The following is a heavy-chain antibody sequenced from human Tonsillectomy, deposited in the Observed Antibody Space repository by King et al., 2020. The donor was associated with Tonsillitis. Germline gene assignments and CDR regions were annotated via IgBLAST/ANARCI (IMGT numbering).Heavy chain of an antibody. D-gene: IGHD3-10*01. J-gene: IGHJ4*02. CDR3: AKDWAMFRGIITEYYFDY. CDR1: GFTFDDYA. Sequence: VQLVESGGGLVQPGRSLRLSCAASGFTFDDYAMHWVRQAPGKGLEWVSGFSWNSGSIGYADSVKGRFTISRDNAKNSLYLQMNSLRAEDTALYYCAKDWAMFRGIITEYYFDYWGQGTLVTVSS. CDR2: FSWNSGSI. V-gene: IGHV3-9*01.